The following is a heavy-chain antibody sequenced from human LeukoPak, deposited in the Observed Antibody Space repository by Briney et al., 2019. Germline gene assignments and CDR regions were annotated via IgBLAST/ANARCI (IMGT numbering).Heavy chain of an antibody. D-gene: IGHD5-12*01. CDR2: VYHSGAT. V-gene: IGHV4-59*11. CDR3: ARESGYVTDPYYYHGLDV. J-gene: IGHJ6*02. Sequence: SETLSLTCTVSGVSIRSHYWSWLRQPPGKGLEWIGYVYHSGATNYNPSLKSRATISMDTSKSRFSLTVRSVTAADTAVYFCARESGYVTDPYYYHGLDVWGQGTTVTVSS. CDR1: GVSIRSHY.